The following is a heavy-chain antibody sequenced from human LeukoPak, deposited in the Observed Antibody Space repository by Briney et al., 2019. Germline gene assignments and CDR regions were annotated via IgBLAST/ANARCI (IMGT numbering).Heavy chain of an antibody. D-gene: IGHD2-2*01. Sequence: GGSLRLSCAASGFTFSNFAMSWVRQAPGKGLGWVSGISGSGGSTYYVDSVKGRFTISRDNSKNTLYLQMNSLRAEDTAVYYCAKLPHIVVIPAPTGNWFDPWGQGTLVTVSS. CDR1: GFTFSNFA. V-gene: IGHV3-23*01. CDR3: AKLPHIVVIPAPTGNWFDP. J-gene: IGHJ5*02. CDR2: ISGSGGST.